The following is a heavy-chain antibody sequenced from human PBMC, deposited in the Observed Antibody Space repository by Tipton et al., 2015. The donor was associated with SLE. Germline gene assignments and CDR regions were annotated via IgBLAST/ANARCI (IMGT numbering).Heavy chain of an antibody. CDR3: ARDQEYTQYYMDV. D-gene: IGHD6-6*01. J-gene: IGHJ6*03. V-gene: IGHV3-7*01. CDR1: GFTFSSYW. CDR2: IKQDGSEK. Sequence: SLRLSCAASGFTFSSYWMSWVRQAPGKGLEWVANIKQDGSEKYYVDSVKGRFTISRDNAKNSLYLQMNSLRAEDTAVYYCARDQEYTQYYMDVWGKGTTVTVSS.